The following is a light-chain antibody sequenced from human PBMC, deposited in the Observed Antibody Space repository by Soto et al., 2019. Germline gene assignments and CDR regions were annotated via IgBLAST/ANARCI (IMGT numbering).Light chain of an antibody. CDR2: AAS. Sequence: DIQMTQSPSSLSASVGDSVTITCLASQSISTFLNWYQQKAGEAPKLLIYAASSLQSGVPSRFSGSGSGTDFTLTISSLQPEDFAIYHCQQTYSMPQTFGQGTKVDI. CDR1: QSISTF. CDR3: QQTYSMPQT. V-gene: IGKV1-39*01. J-gene: IGKJ1*01.